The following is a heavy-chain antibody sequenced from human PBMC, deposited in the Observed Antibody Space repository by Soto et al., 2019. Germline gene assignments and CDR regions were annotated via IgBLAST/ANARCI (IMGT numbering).Heavy chain of an antibody. J-gene: IGHJ4*02. CDR3: VRDGSLLGMTR. V-gene: IGHV3-21*01. Sequence: EVHLVESGGGLVKPGESLRLSCVASGFTFKNYNMNWVRQAPGKGLEWVSSIGGSDTFTYYADSVKGGFTISRDNAKSSLFLQMNSLRVEDTAVYFCVRDGSLLGMTRWGQGTLVTVSS. D-gene: IGHD3-10*01. CDR2: IGGSDTFT. CDR1: GFTFKNYN.